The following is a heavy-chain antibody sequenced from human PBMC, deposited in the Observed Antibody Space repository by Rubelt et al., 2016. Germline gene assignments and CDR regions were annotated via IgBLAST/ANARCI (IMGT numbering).Heavy chain of an antibody. J-gene: IGHJ4*02. CDR1: GFIFSNYA. CDR2: FGGSESSR. Sequence: EVQLVESGGGLIQPGGSLKLSCAASGFIFSNYAMTWVRQAPGKGLEWVSSFGGSESSRYYADYVKGRSIISRDNSKNTMVVQMNSLRAEDAAVYYWATQYVGVAFYFDDWGQGTPVTVSS. CDR3: ATQYVGVAFYFDD. D-gene: IGHD2-2*01. V-gene: IGHV3-23*04.